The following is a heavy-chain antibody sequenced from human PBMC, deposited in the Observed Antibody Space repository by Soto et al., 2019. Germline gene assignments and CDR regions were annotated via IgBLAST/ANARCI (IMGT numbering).Heavy chain of an antibody. CDR3: ARLGSSSKHLDNLYYYYGMDV. CDR1: GSTFPSYG. V-gene: IGHV1-18*01. D-gene: IGHD6-6*01. Sequence: ASVKVSCQASGSTFPSYGISWVRQAPGQGLEWMGWISAYNGNTNYAQKLQGRVTMTTDTSTSTAYMELRSLRSDDTAVYYCARLGSSSKHLDNLYYYYGMDVWGQGTTVTVSS. J-gene: IGHJ6*02. CDR2: ISAYNGNT.